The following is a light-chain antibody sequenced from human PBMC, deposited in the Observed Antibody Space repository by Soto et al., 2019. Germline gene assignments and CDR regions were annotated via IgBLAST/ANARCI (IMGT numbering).Light chain of an antibody. CDR3: QAWDSGTYV. V-gene: IGLV3-1*01. CDR1: KLGDKY. CDR2: QDN. J-gene: IGLJ1*01. Sequence: SYELTQPPSVSVSPGQTASITCSGDKLGDKYACWYQQKPGQSPVLVIYQDNKRPSGIPERFSGSNSGNTATLTISGTQAMDEADNYCQAWDSGTYVFGSGTKLTVL.